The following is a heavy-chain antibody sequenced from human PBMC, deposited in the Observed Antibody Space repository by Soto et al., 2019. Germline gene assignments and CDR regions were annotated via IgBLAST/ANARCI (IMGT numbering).Heavy chain of an antibody. CDR1: GFTFSNFG. Sequence: QPGGSLRLSCAASGFTFSNFGIHWVRQTPGKGLAWVSRINSDGSSTSYADSVKGRFTISRDNAKNTLYLQMNSLRAEDTAVYYCARSTENQDSSSRYGMDVWGQGTTVTVSS. D-gene: IGHD2-2*01. J-gene: IGHJ6*02. V-gene: IGHV3-74*01. CDR2: INSDGSST. CDR3: ARSTENQDSSSRYGMDV.